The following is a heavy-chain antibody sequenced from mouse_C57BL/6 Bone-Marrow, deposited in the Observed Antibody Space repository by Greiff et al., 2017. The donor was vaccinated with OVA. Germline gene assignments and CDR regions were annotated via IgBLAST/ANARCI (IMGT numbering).Heavy chain of an antibody. J-gene: IGHJ1*03. CDR2: IYPGSGST. V-gene: IGHV1-55*01. Sequence: QVQLQQPGAELVKPGASVKMSCKASGYTFTSYWITWVKQRPGQGLEWIGDIYPGSGSTNYNEKFKSKATLTVDTSSSIAYMHLRSLTSEDAAVYYCARRYYGSSYWYFDVWGTGTTVTVSS. CDR1: GYTFTSYW. CDR3: ARRYYGSSYWYFDV. D-gene: IGHD1-1*01.